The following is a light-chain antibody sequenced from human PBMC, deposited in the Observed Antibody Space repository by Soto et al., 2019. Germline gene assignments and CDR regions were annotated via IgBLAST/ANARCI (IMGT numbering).Light chain of an antibody. J-gene: IGKJ2*01. CDR2: ATS. CDR1: QSVRSN. CDR3: QQYENWPPYT. Sequence: ILMTQSPATLAVSPGERATLSCRASQSVRSNLAGYQQKPGQAPRLLIYATSTRATGIPARFSGSGSGTEVTLTISGLQFEDFAVYYCQQYENWPPYTFGQGTKLEIK. V-gene: IGKV3-15*01.